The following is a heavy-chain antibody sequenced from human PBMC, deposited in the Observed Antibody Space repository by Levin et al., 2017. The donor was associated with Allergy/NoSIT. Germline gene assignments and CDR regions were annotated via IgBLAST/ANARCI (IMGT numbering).Heavy chain of an antibody. CDR1: GFTFSSYG. Sequence: PGGSLRLSCAASGFTFSSYGMHWVRQAPGKGLEWVAVISYDGSNKYYADSVKGRFTISRDNSKNTLYLQMNSLRAEDTAVYYCAKGPYSSSWYPTDYFDYWGQGTLVTVSS. J-gene: IGHJ4*02. V-gene: IGHV3-30*18. D-gene: IGHD6-13*01. CDR3: AKGPYSSSWYPTDYFDY. CDR2: ISYDGSNK.